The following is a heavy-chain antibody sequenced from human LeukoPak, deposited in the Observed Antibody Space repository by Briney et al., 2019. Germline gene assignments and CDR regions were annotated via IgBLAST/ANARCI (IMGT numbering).Heavy chain of an antibody. CDR1: GFSFSYYT. D-gene: IGHD1-26*01. CDR3: VKDSPPRYSGSPPAY. V-gene: IGHV3-30*04. CDR2: ITYDGSKK. Sequence: GGSLRLSCAASGFSFSYYTMHWFRQAPGKGLEWVALITYDGSKKYYADSVKGRFTISRDNAKNSLYLQMNSLRADDTAVYYCVKDSPPRYSGSPPAYWGQGTLVTVSS. J-gene: IGHJ4*02.